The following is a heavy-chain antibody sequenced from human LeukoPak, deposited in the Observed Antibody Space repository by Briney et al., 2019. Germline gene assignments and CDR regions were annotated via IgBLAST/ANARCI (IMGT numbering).Heavy chain of an antibody. J-gene: IGHJ4*02. CDR3: ARVPRWYVIDY. Sequence: PGGSLRLSCAASGFTFSSYEMNWVRQAPGKGLEWVSYISSGGSTIFYADSVKGRFTISRDNAKNSLYLQMNSLRAEDTAVYYCARVPRWYVIDYWGQGTLVTVSS. D-gene: IGHD4-23*01. CDR2: ISSGGSTI. CDR1: GFTFSSYE. V-gene: IGHV3-48*03.